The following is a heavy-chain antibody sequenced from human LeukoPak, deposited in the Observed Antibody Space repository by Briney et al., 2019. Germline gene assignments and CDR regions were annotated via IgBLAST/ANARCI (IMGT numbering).Heavy chain of an antibody. CDR2: INRDGDVT. CDR1: GFTFKDYS. D-gene: IGHD1-26*01. V-gene: IGHV3-43*01. Sequence: GGSLRLSCAASGFTFKDYSMHWVRQSPGKGLEWVSSINRDGDVTYYKDSVRGRFTISRDNNKNSLYLRMNSLRTEDTALYYCAKGAYTLEIDSWGQGTLVTVSS. J-gene: IGHJ4*02. CDR3: AKGAYTLEIDS.